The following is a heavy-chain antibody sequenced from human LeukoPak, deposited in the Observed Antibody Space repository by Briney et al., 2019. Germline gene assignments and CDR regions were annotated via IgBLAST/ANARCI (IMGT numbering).Heavy chain of an antibody. Sequence: SETLSLTCAVYGGSFSGYYWSWIRQPPGKGLEWIGYIYYSGSTNYNPSLKSRVTISVDTSKNQFSLKLSSVTAADTAVYYCARDRYDYALWGQGTLVTVSS. CDR3: ARDRYDYAL. D-gene: IGHD3-16*01. CDR1: GGSFSGYY. CDR2: IYYSGST. V-gene: IGHV4-59*01. J-gene: IGHJ4*02.